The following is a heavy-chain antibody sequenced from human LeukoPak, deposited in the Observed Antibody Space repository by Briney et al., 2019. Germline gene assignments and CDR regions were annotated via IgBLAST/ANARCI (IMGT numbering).Heavy chain of an antibody. CDR3: ARRYCSGGSCYGDYYGMDV. V-gene: IGHV3-7*01. D-gene: IGHD2-15*01. CDR2: IKQDGSEK. Sequence: GGSLRLSCAASGFTFSSYWMSWVRQAPGKGLEWVANIKQDGSEKHYVDSVEGRFTISRDNAKNSLYLQMSSLRAEDTAVYYCARRYCSGGSCYGDYYGMDVWGQGTTVTVSS. J-gene: IGHJ6*02. CDR1: GFTFSSYW.